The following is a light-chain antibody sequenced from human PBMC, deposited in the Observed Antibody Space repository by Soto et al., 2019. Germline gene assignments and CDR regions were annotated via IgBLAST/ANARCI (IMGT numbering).Light chain of an antibody. Sequence: DIQMTQSPTSLSASVGDRVTITCRASQAIRNFVAWYQQKPGKAPKLLIYAASTLQSGVPSRFSGSASGTDLTLTSNSLQLEDVATFSCQKYSSVPVFGPGTKVEIK. CDR2: AAS. CDR3: QKYSSVPV. CDR1: QAIRNF. V-gene: IGKV1-27*01. J-gene: IGKJ3*01.